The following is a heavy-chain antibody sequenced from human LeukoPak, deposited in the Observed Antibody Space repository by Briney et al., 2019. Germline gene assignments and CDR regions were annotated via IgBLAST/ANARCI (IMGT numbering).Heavy chain of an antibody. V-gene: IGHV4-39*07. CDR3: ARDTTDYYGSGSAPYYYYYYMDV. Sequence: SETLSLTCTVSGGSISSSSYYWGWIRQPPGKGLEWIGSIYYSGSTYYNPSLKSRVTISVDTSKNQFSLKLSSVTAADTAVYYCARDTTDYYGSGSAPYYYYYYMDVWGKGTTVTISS. CDR2: IYYSGST. CDR1: GGSISSSSYY. J-gene: IGHJ6*03. D-gene: IGHD3-10*01.